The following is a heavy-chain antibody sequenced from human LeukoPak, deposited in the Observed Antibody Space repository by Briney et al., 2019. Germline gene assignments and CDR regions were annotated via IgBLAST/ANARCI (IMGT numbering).Heavy chain of an antibody. D-gene: IGHD3-16*01. CDR2: INLNSGDT. CDR3: ARGVLRDHFDY. J-gene: IGHJ4*02. Sequence: GASVKVSCKASGYTFTGHYIHWVRQAPGQGLEWMGWINLNSGDTNYAQKFQGRVAMTRDTSISTAYMELGRLRSDDTAVYYCARGVLRDHFDYWGQGTLVIVSS. V-gene: IGHV1-2*02. CDR1: GYTFTGHY.